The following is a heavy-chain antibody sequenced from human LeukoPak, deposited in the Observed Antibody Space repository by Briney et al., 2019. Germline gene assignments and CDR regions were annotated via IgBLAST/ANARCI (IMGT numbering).Heavy chain of an antibody. J-gene: IGHJ5*02. Sequence: SETLSLTCAVYGGSFSGYYWSWIRQPPGKGLEWIGEINHSGSTNYSPSLKSRVTISVDTSKNQFSLKLSSVTAADTAVYYCARRYQPPYGWFDPWGQGTLVTVSS. CDR2: INHSGST. D-gene: IGHD2-2*01. CDR1: GGSFSGYY. CDR3: ARRYQPPYGWFDP. V-gene: IGHV4-34*01.